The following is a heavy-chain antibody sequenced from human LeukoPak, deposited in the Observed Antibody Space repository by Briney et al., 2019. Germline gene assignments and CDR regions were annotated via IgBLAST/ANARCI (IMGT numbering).Heavy chain of an antibody. D-gene: IGHD3-3*01. CDR3: ARDLLPYDFWSGPTHNFDY. J-gene: IGHJ4*02. CDR2: IDPNSGST. CDR1: GYTFTGYY. V-gene: IGHV1-46*01. Sequence: ASVKVSCKASGYTFTGYYMHWVRQAPGQGLEWMGWIDPNSGSTSYAQKFQGRVTMTRDMSTSTVYMELSSLRSEDTAVYYCARDLLPYDFWSGPTHNFDYWGQGTLVTVSS.